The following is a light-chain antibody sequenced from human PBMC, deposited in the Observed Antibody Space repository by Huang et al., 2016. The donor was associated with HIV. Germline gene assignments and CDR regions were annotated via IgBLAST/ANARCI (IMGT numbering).Light chain of an antibody. CDR2: AAS. V-gene: IGKV1-27*01. Sequence: DIQMTQSPSSLSASVGDRVTITCRASQGISTDLAWYQQKPGYAPKLLFYAASTLQAGVPARLSCSGSGTDFTLTISSLQPEDVATYYCQQYNSALLTFGGGTKVEIK. CDR3: QQYNSALLT. J-gene: IGKJ4*01. CDR1: QGISTD.